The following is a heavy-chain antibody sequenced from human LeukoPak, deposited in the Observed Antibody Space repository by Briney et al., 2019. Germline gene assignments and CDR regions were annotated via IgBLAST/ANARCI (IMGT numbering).Heavy chain of an antibody. Sequence: SETLSLTCTVSGDSFSSSGYYWGWLRQPPGKGLEWIGTIHNSGNTYYNPSLKSRVAIFGDTSKNQFSLNLSSVTAADTAMYYCARTSTVTTRWFDRWGQGTLDTVSS. CDR1: GDSFSSSGYY. V-gene: IGHV4-39*01. J-gene: IGHJ5*02. CDR3: ARTSTVTTRWFDR. D-gene: IGHD4-17*01. CDR2: IHNSGNT.